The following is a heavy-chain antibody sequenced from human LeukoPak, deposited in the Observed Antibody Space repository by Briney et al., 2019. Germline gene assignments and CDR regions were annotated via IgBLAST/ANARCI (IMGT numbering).Heavy chain of an antibody. CDR2: IKEDGSDK. CDR1: GFTFSLYW. J-gene: IGHJ4*02. CDR3: ARDWWDSSGYYDY. V-gene: IGHV3-7*01. D-gene: IGHD3-22*01. Sequence: GGSLRLSCAASGFTFSLYWMTWVRQAPGKGLEWVAHIKEDGSDKYYVESVKGRFTISRDNAKNSLYLQMNSLRAEDTAVYYCARDWWDSSGYYDYWGQGTLVTVSS.